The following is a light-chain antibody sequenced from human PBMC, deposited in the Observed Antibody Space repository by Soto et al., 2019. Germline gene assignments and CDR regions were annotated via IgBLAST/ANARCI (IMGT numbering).Light chain of an antibody. CDR1: QSVSSN. Sequence: EIVMTQSPATLSVSSGERATLSCRASQSVSSNLAWYQQKPGQAPRLLIYGTSTRATGIPARFSGSGSGTELTLTISSLQSEDVAVYYCQQYNNWWTFGQGTKVEIK. CDR2: GTS. V-gene: IGKV3-15*01. CDR3: QQYNNWWT. J-gene: IGKJ1*01.